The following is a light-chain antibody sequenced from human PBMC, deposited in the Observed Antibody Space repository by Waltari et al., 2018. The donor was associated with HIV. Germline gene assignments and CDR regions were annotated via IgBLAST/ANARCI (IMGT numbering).Light chain of an antibody. Sequence: DFVMTKSPDVLTVSLGGRATINCKSRPSVLYASNNKTYLAWYQQKPGQPPKLLIYWASVRESGVPDRFSGSGSGTDFTLTFSSLQPEDVAVYHCQQYYNIPLTVGGGTKVEIK. CDR1: PSVLYASNNKTY. J-gene: IGKJ4*01. CDR2: WAS. V-gene: IGKV4-1*01. CDR3: QQYYNIPLT.